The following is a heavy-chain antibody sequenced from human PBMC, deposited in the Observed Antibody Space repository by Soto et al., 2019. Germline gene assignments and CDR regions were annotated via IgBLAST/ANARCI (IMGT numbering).Heavy chain of an antibody. CDR3: AKSLVFVDHSYMDV. D-gene: IGHD2-21*01. J-gene: IGHJ6*03. Sequence: QVQLVQSGAEVRKPGSSVKVSCEASVGSFISYIFTWVRQAPGQGLEWMGRSIPIQGRADYALKFQDRVTITADRSTQTVYMELRSLRPEDTALYYCAKSLVFVDHSYMDVWGKGTTVTVYS. CDR2: SIPIQGRA. V-gene: IGHV1-69*02. CDR1: VGSFISYI.